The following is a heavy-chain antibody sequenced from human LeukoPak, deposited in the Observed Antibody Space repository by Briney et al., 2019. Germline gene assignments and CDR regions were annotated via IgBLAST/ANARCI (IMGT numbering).Heavy chain of an antibody. Sequence: AGGSLRLSCAASGFTFSSYAMDRVRQAPGRGVERVAVISYDGSNKYYADSVKGRFTISRDNSKNTLYLQMNSLRAEDTAVYYCARLWFGELLSPDAFDIWGQGTMVTVSS. J-gene: IGHJ3*02. CDR1: GFTFSSYA. CDR2: ISYDGSNK. CDR3: ARLWFGELLSPDAFDI. V-gene: IGHV3-30-3*01. D-gene: IGHD3-10*01.